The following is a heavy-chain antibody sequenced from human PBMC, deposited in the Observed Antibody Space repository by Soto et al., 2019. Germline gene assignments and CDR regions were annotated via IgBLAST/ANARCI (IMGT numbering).Heavy chain of an antibody. Sequence: QVQLVQSGAEVKKPGSSVKVSCKASGGTFSSYAISWVRQAPGQGLEWMGGIIPIFGTANYAQKFQGRVTITAEESTSTAYMELSSLRSEDTAVYYCARDLYGSGSYYATYGMDVWGQGTTVTVAS. CDR2: IIPIFGTA. J-gene: IGHJ6*02. CDR3: ARDLYGSGSYYATYGMDV. V-gene: IGHV1-69*01. D-gene: IGHD3-10*01. CDR1: GGTFSSYA.